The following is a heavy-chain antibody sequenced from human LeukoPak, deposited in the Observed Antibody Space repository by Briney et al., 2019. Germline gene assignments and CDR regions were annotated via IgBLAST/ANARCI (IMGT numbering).Heavy chain of an antibody. Sequence: SVNVSCKASGGTFSSYAISWVRQAPGQGLEWMGGIIPIFGTANYAQKFQGRVTITADESTSTAYMELSSLRSEDTAVYYCAREKVPGIDNWFDPWGQGTLVTVSS. CDR2: IIPIFGTA. J-gene: IGHJ5*02. CDR1: GGTFSSYA. CDR3: AREKVPGIDNWFDP. V-gene: IGHV1-69*13. D-gene: IGHD2-15*01.